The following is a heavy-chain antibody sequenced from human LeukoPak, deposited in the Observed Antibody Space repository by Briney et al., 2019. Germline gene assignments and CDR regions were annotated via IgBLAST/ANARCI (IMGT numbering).Heavy chain of an antibody. V-gene: IGHV3-7*04. D-gene: IGHD4-11*01. CDR1: GFTFSSYW. Sequence: GGSLRLSCAASGFTFSSYWMSWVRQAPGKGLEWVANIKQDGSAKYYVDSVKGRFTISRDNAKNSLYLQMNSLRAEDTAVYYCAREAKLMTTVYYFDYWGQGTLVTVSS. CDR2: IKQDGSAK. J-gene: IGHJ4*02. CDR3: AREAKLMTTVYYFDY.